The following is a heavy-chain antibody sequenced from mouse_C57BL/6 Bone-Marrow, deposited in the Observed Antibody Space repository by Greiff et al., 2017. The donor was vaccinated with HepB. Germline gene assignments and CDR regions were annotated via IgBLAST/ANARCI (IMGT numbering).Heavy chain of an antibody. J-gene: IGHJ2*01. CDR3: ARGGFLFDY. Sequence: EVQLQQSGAGLVKPSQSLSLTCSVTGYSITSGYYWNWIRQFPGNKLEWMGYISYDGSNNYNPSLKNRISITRDTSKNQFFLKLNSVTTEDTATYYCARGGFLFDYWGQGTTLTVSS. CDR2: ISYDGSN. CDR1: GYSITSGYY. V-gene: IGHV3-6*01.